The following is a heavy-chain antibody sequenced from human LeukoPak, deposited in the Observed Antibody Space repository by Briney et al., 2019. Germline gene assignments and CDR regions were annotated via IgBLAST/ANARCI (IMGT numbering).Heavy chain of an antibody. V-gene: IGHV1-69*13. D-gene: IGHD3-10*01. Sequence: SVKVSFKASGGTFSSYAISWVRQAPGQGLEWMGGIIPIFGTANYAQKFQGRVTITADESTSTAYMELSSLRSEDTAVYYCARDIMVRGVIRVPYYYYYGMDVWGQGTTVTVSS. CDR2: IIPIFGTA. CDR1: GGTFSSYA. CDR3: ARDIMVRGVIRVPYYYYYGMDV. J-gene: IGHJ6*02.